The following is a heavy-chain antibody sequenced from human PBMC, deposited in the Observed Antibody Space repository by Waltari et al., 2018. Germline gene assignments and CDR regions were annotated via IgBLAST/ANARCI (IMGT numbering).Heavy chain of an antibody. J-gene: IGHJ2*01. D-gene: IGHD3-9*01. Sequence: QVQLQQWGAGLLKPSETLSLTCAVPGGSLGCFHWSWLHQSPGKGLEWIGEINHDGTTNYNPSLKSRVTVSVDTSKKQFSLNLSSVTAADTGVYYCALDDDILTGPTSNWYFDIWGRGTLVTVSS. V-gene: IGHV4-34*01. CDR3: ALDDDILTGPTSNWYFDI. CDR2: INHDGTT. CDR1: GGSLGCFH.